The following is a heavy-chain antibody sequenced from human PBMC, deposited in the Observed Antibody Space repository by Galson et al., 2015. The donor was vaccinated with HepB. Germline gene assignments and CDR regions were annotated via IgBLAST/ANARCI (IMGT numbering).Heavy chain of an antibody. D-gene: IGHD3-3*01. Sequence: SLRLSCAASGFTFSSYWMSWVRQAPGKGLEWVANIKQDGSEKYYVDSVKGRFTISRDNAKNSLYLQMNSLRAEDTAVYYCARIGALEWLPIDYWGQGTLVTVSS. CDR1: GFTFSSYW. J-gene: IGHJ4*02. V-gene: IGHV3-7*03. CDR3: ARIGALEWLPIDY. CDR2: IKQDGSEK.